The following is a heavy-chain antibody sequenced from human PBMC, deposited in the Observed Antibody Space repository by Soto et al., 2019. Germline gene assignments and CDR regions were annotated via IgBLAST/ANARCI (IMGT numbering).Heavy chain of an antibody. CDR2: INHSGST. D-gene: IGHD3-10*01. CDR1: GGSFSGYY. Sequence: SETLSLTCAVYGGSFSGYYWSWIRQPPGKGLEWIGEINHSGSTNYNPSLKSRVTISVDTSKNQFSLKLSSVTAADTAVYYCARRYGSSFDYWGQGTLVTVSS. CDR3: ARRYGSSFDY. J-gene: IGHJ4*02. V-gene: IGHV4-34*01.